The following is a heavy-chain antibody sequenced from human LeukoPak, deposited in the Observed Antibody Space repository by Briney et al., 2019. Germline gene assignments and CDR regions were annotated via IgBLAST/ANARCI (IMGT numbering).Heavy chain of an antibody. CDR3: AKGYGIAAAPDY. CDR1: GFTFSSYS. V-gene: IGHV3-21*01. D-gene: IGHD6-13*01. Sequence: PGGSLRLSCAASGFTFSSYSMNWVRQAPGKGLEWVSSISSSSSYIYYADSVKGRFTISRDNAKNSLYLQMNSLRAEDTAVYYCAKGYGIAAAPDYWGQGTLVTVSS. CDR2: ISSSSSYI. J-gene: IGHJ4*02.